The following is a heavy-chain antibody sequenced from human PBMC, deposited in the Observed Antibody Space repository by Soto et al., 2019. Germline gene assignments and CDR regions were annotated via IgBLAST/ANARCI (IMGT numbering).Heavy chain of an antibody. V-gene: IGHV4-4*02. J-gene: IGHJ4*02. Sequence: SETLSLTCAVSDGFISSSNYWSWVRQPPGKGLEWIGQVYHNGGPSYNPSLRSRVTMSIDKSKNQFSLNLSAVTAADTAVYFCVRHGGPLFDYWGPGHLVTVSS. CDR2: VYHNGGP. D-gene: IGHD2-15*01. CDR3: VRHGGPLFDY. CDR1: DGFISSSNY.